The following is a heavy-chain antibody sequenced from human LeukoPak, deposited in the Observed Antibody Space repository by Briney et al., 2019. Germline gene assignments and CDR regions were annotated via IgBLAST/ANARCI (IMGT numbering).Heavy chain of an antibody. J-gene: IGHJ2*01. V-gene: IGHV4-4*07. Sequence: SETLSLTCTVSDGSISSYDWSWIRQPAGKGLEWIGRIYTSGSPTYNPSLKSRVTMSLGTSKKQFSLKLTSVTAADTAVYYCARLTSSWYQDWYFDLWGRGTLVTVSS. D-gene: IGHD6-13*01. CDR2: IYTSGSP. CDR1: DGSISSYD. CDR3: ARLTSSWYQDWYFDL.